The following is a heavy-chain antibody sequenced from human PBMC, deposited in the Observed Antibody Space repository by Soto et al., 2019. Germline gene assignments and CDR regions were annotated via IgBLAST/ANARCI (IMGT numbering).Heavy chain of an antibody. CDR1: GFTFSSYA. Sequence: GGSLRLSCAASGFTFSSYAMHWVRQAPGKGLEWVAVISYDGSNKYYADSVKGRFTISRDNSKNTLYLQMNSLRAEDTAVYYCASSAGSSSFDYWGQGTLVTVSS. CDR3: ASSAGSSSFDY. J-gene: IGHJ4*02. D-gene: IGHD6-13*01. CDR2: ISYDGSNK. V-gene: IGHV3-30*04.